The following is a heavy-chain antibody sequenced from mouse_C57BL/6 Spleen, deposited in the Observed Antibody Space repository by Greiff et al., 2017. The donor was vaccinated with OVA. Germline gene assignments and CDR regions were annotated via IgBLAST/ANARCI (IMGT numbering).Heavy chain of an antibody. V-gene: IGHV1-82*01. Sequence: QVQLKESGPELVKPGASVKISCKASGYAFSSSWMNWVKQRPRKGLEWIGRIYPGDGDTNYNGKFKGKATLTADKSASTAYMQRSSLTSEDSAVYVCAREGLYGSSPYAMDYWGQGTSVTVSS. CDR2: IYPGDGDT. CDR3: AREGLYGSSPYAMDY. J-gene: IGHJ4*01. CDR1: GYAFSSSW. D-gene: IGHD1-1*01.